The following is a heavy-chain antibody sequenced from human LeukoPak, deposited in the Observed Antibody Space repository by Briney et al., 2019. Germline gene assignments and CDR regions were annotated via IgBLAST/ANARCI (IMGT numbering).Heavy chain of an antibody. V-gene: IGHV4-4*07. CDR3: ARGLGDYYDTSGYEYYFDY. CDR1: GYSISSGYY. CDR2: IYTTGST. D-gene: IGHD3-22*01. Sequence: SETLSLTCTVSGYSISSGYYWGWIRQPAGKGLEWIGRIYTTGSTNYNPSLKSRVTMSLDTSKNQFSLKLSSVTAADTAVYYCARGLGDYYDTSGYEYYFDYWGQGTLVTVSS. J-gene: IGHJ4*02.